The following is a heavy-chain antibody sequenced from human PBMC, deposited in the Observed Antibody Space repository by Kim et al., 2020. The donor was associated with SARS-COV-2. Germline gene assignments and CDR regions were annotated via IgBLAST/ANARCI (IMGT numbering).Heavy chain of an antibody. Sequence: SETLSLTCTVSGGSISSNSYYWGWIRQPPGKGLEWIGSISYSGYTYYNPSLKSRVTISVDTSKNQFSLNLNSVTAADTAVYYCATNGDGYNIFDHWGQGTLVTVSS. CDR3: ATNGDGYNIFDH. CDR2: ISYSGYT. J-gene: IGHJ4*02. V-gene: IGHV4-39*01. D-gene: IGHD5-12*01. CDR1: GGSISSNSYY.